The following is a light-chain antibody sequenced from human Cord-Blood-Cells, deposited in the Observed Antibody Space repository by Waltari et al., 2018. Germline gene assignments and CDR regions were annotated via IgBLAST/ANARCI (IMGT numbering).Light chain of an antibody. V-gene: IGLV2-11*01. J-gene: IGLJ3*02. CDR3: CSYAGSYTLV. CDR2: DFS. Sequence: QSALTQPRSVSGSPGQSVTISCTGTSSDVGGYNYVSWYQQHPGKAPNLMIYDFSKRPAGVPDRFSGSKSGNTASLTISGLQAEEEADYYCCSYAGSYTLVFGGGTKLTVL. CDR1: SSDVGGYNY.